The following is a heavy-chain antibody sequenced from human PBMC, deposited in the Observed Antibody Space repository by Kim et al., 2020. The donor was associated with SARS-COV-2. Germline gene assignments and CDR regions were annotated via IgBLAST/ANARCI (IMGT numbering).Heavy chain of an antibody. CDR3: ARVHYDFWSGYPNWFDP. CDR1: GYSFTSYW. V-gene: IGHV5-10-1*01. J-gene: IGHJ5*02. CDR2: IDPSDSYT. Sequence: GESLKISCKGSGYSFTSYWISWVRQMPGKGLEWMGRIDPSDSYTNYSPSFQGHVTISADKSISTAYLQWSSLKASDTAMYYCARVHYDFWSGYPNWFDPWGQGTLVTVSS. D-gene: IGHD3-3*01.